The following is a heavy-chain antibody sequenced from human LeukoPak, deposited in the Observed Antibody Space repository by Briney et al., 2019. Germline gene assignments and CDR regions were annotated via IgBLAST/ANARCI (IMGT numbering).Heavy chain of an antibody. J-gene: IGHJ3*02. Sequence: GSSVKVSCKASGGTFSSYAISWVRQAPGQGLEWMGRIIPILGIANYAQKFQGRVTITADKSTSTAYMELSSLRSEDTAVYYCARDRRAGIAFDIWGQGTMVTVSS. V-gene: IGHV1-69*04. CDR3: ARDRRAGIAFDI. CDR1: GGTFSSYA. CDR2: IIPILGIA.